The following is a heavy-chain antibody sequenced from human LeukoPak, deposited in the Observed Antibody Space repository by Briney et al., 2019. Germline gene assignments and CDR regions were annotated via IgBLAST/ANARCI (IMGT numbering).Heavy chain of an antibody. V-gene: IGHV3-7*01. Sequence: PSETLSLTCTVSGGSISSGGYYWGWIRQAPGKGLEWVANIDQPGSQHYSVESVRGRFTISRDNAKNSLFLQLNSLRVEDTAVYYCARGLGRGTADYWGQGTLVTVSS. CDR1: GGSISSGGYY. CDR2: IDQPGSQH. CDR3: ARGLGRGTADY. D-gene: IGHD3-10*01. J-gene: IGHJ4*02.